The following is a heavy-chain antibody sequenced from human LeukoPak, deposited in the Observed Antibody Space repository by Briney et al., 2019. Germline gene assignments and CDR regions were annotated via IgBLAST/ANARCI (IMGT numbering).Heavy chain of an antibody. Sequence: SETLSLTCTVSGGSISSYYWSWIRQPPGKGLEWIGYIYYSGSTNYNPSLKSRVTISVDTSKNQFSLKLSSVTAADTAVYYCARETTVTYYFDYWGQGTLVTVSS. D-gene: IGHD4-17*01. CDR1: GGSISSYY. CDR3: ARETTVTYYFDY. J-gene: IGHJ4*02. CDR2: IYYSGST. V-gene: IGHV4-59*01.